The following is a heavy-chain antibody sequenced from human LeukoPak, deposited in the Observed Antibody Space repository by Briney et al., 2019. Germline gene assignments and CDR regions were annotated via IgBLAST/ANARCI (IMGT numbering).Heavy chain of an antibody. CDR3: ARTYYGSGSYHHRYYYGMDV. CDR1: GYTFTSYG. CDR2: ISAYNGNT. V-gene: IGHV1-18*01. Sequence: ASVKVSCTASGYTFTSYGISWVRQAPGQGLEWMGWISAYNGNTNYAQKLQGRVTMTTDTSTSTAYMELRSLRSDDTAVYYCARTYYGSGSYHHRYYYGMDVWGQGTTVTVSS. D-gene: IGHD3-10*01. J-gene: IGHJ6*02.